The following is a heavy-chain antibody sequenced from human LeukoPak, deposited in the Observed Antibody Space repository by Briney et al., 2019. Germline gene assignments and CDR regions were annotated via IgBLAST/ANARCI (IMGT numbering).Heavy chain of an antibody. D-gene: IGHD6-13*01. Sequence: SETLSLTCTVSGGSISNYYWSWIRQPPGKGLEWIGCIYYSGTTNYNPSLKSRVTISVDTSKNQFSLKLNSVTAADTAVYYCARGVYIAAAQYGYWGQGTLVTVSS. CDR2: IYYSGTT. CDR3: ARGVYIAAAQYGY. V-gene: IGHV4-59*01. CDR1: GGSISNYY. J-gene: IGHJ4*02.